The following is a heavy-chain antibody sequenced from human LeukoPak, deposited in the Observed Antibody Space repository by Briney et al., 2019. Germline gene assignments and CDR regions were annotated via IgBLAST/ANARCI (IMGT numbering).Heavy chain of an antibody. J-gene: IGHJ6*03. CDR2: ISSSGSTI. CDR1: GFTVSSNY. D-gene: IGHD5-18*01. Sequence: PGGSLRLSCAASGFTVSSNYMSWVRQAPGKGLEWVSYISSSGSTIYYADSVKGRFTISRDNAKNSLYLQMNSLRAEDTAVYYCARDYTAMPYYYYYMDVWGKGTTVTVSS. V-gene: IGHV3-11*01. CDR3: ARDYTAMPYYYYYMDV.